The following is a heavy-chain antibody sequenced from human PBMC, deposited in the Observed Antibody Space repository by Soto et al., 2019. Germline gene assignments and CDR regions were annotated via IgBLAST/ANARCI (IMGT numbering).Heavy chain of an antibody. D-gene: IGHD3-3*02. J-gene: IGHJ6*02. CDR2: INAGSGYT. Sequence: QVQLVQSGAEVKKPGGSVKISCEASGYTFTNFSIHWVRQAPGQRLEWMGWINAGSGYTKYSRRFQDRLIITRDRSASTAYMELSILRSEDTAMFYCARGRGVIRNYYGMDVWGQGTTVTVSS. CDR1: GYTFTNFS. V-gene: IGHV1-3*01. CDR3: ARGRGVIRNYYGMDV.